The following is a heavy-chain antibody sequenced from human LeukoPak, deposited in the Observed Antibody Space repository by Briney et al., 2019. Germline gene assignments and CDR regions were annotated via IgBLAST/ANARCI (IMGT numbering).Heavy chain of an antibody. CDR2: IYYSGST. D-gene: IGHD6-13*01. Sequence: PSETLSLTCTVSGGSISSSSYYWGWIRQPPGKGLEYIGNIYYSGSTYYNPSLKSRVTISVDTSKNQFSLRLSSVTAADTAVYYCARHIAAAGSNYYYMDVWGEGTTVTVSS. J-gene: IGHJ6*03. CDR1: GGSISSSSYY. CDR3: ARHIAAAGSNYYYMDV. V-gene: IGHV4-39*01.